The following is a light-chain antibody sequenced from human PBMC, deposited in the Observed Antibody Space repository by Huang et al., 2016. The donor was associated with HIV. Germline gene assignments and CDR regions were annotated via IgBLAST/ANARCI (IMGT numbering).Light chain of an antibody. Sequence: IVMTQTPATLPVSPGGRATLSCRASQSVSTNLAWYLQKPGQTPRLISYGSTTRAAGVPARFSGSGSGTDFTLTINSLQSEDFGIYYCQQYNNWHLTFGGGTKV. CDR3: QQYNNWHLT. CDR2: GST. J-gene: IGKJ4*01. V-gene: IGKV3-15*01. CDR1: QSVSTN.